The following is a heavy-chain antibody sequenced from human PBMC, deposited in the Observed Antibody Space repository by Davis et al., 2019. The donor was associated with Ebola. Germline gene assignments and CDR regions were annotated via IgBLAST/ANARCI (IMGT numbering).Heavy chain of an antibody. CDR3: VKSGIQLWLRWYFDY. D-gene: IGHD5-18*01. V-gene: IGHV3-30*04. CDR1: KFTFSDYP. CDR2: ISDDGGDT. Sequence: GESLKISCAASKFTFSDYPMFWVRQAPGKGLEWVAVISDDGGDTYYADSVRGRFTISRDNSKNTLYLQMNSLRAEDTAVYYCVKSGIQLWLRWYFDYWGQGTLVTVSS. J-gene: IGHJ4*02.